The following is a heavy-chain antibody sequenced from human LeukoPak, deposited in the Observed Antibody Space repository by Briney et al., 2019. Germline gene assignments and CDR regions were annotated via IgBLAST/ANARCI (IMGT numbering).Heavy chain of an antibody. J-gene: IGHJ4*02. CDR2: IKQDGSEK. Sequence: PGGSLRLSCAASGFTFSSYWMSWVRQAPGKGLEWVANIKQDGSEKYYVDPVKGRFTISRDNAKNSLYLQMNSLRAEDTAVYYCARVGDSSGYYYPGDFDYWGQGTLVTVSS. CDR3: ARVGDSSGYYYPGDFDY. D-gene: IGHD3-22*01. CDR1: GFTFSSYW. V-gene: IGHV3-7*01.